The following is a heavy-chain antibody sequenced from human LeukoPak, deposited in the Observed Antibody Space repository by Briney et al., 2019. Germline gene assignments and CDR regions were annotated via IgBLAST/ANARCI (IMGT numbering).Heavy chain of an antibody. CDR2: ISSGGDII. D-gene: IGHD5-12*01. Sequence: GGSLRLSCAASGFTFTDHYMSWVRQAPGKGLEWVSYISSGGDIIYYADSVKGRFTISRDNAKNSLFLQMNSLRAEDTAVYYCARRGYSGYDYGYYFDYWGQGTLVTVSS. CDR1: GFTFTDHY. CDR3: ARRGYSGYDYGYYFDY. V-gene: IGHV3-11*04. J-gene: IGHJ4*02.